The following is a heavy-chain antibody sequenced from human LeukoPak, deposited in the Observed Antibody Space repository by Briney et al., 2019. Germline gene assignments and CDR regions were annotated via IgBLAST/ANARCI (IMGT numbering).Heavy chain of an antibody. D-gene: IGHD2-2*01. J-gene: IGHJ5*02. CDR3: ARGTRVCSATSCYPFDP. Sequence: GGSLRLSCAASGFTFSTYSMNWVRQAAGEGLEWVSSISISSSYIYYADSVKGRFTISRDNAKNSMYLQMNSLRAEDTAVYYCARGTRVCSATSCYPFDPWGQGTLVTVSS. CDR2: ISISSSYI. CDR1: GFTFSTYS. V-gene: IGHV3-21*01.